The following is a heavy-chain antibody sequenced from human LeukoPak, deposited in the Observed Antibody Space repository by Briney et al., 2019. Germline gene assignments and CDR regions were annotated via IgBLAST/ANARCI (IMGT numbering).Heavy chain of an antibody. Sequence: GGSLRLSCAASGFTFSSYWMSWVRQAPGKGLEWVANIKQNGSEKYYVDSVKGRFTISRDNAKNSLYLQMNSLRAEDTAVYYCSRLITSMDYSNQRVDSWGQGTLVTVSS. J-gene: IGHJ4*02. V-gene: IGHV3-7*01. CDR2: IKQNGSEK. CDR1: GFTFSSYW. D-gene: IGHD4-11*01. CDR3: SRLITSMDYSNQRVDS.